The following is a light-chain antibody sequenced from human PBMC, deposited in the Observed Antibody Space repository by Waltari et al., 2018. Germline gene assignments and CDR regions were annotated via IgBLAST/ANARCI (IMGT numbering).Light chain of an antibody. V-gene: IGLV2-14*03. CDR3: SSYTSSSTLE. CDR1: SSDVGGYNY. Sequence: QSALTQPASVSGSPGQSITISCTGTSSDVGGYNYVSWYQQHPGKAPKLMIYDVSNRPSGVSNRFSGSKSGNTASLTIYGLQAEDEADYYCSSYTSSSTLEFGGGTKLTVL. J-gene: IGLJ2*01. CDR2: DVS.